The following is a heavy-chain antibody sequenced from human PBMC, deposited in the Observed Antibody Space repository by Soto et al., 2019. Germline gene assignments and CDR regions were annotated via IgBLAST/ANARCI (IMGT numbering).Heavy chain of an antibody. CDR1: GYTFTSYD. Sequence: QVQLVQSGAEVKKPGASVKVSCKASGYTFTSYDINWVRQATGQGLEWMGWMNPNSGNTGYAQKFQGRVTMTRNTSISTAYMELSSLRSEDTAVYYCARVQPHQRRIAARYYYYYMDVWGKGTTVTVSS. V-gene: IGHV1-8*01. CDR2: MNPNSGNT. D-gene: IGHD6-6*01. J-gene: IGHJ6*03. CDR3: ARVQPHQRRIAARYYYYYMDV.